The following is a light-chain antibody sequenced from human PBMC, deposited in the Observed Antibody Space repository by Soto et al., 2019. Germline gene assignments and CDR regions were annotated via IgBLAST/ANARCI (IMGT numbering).Light chain of an antibody. CDR3: QKHYSAPFT. Sequence: DIQMTQSPSTLSASVGDRATLTCRASQSINSCLAWYQQKPGQAPKLLIYDASSLETGVPARFSGSGSGTEFTLTISSLQPDDFATYYCQKHYSAPFTFGRGTKVDI. J-gene: IGKJ3*01. CDR2: DAS. V-gene: IGKV1-5*01. CDR1: QSINSC.